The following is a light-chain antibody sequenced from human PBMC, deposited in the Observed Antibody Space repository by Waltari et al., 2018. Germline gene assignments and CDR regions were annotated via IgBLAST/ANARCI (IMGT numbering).Light chain of an antibody. CDR3: QSYDSSLSAV. CDR2: AFV. J-gene: IGLJ3*02. V-gene: IGLV1-40*01. CDR1: RSNIGAGYD. Sequence: QSVLTQPPSVSGAPGHSVTISCTGSRSNIGAGYDVHWYQQLPGAGPKLLIYAFVNRPSGVPDRFYGSKSGTSASLAINGLQAEDEAIYYCQSYDSSLSAVFGGGTKVTVL.